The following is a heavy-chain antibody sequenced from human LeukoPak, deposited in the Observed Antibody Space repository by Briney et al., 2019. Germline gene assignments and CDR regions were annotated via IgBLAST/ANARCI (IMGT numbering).Heavy chain of an antibody. J-gene: IGHJ4*02. CDR1: GFTFSTYA. V-gene: IGHV3-23*01. D-gene: IGHD4-17*01. CDR2: ISGSGATT. Sequence: GGSLRFSCVASGFTFSTYAMSWVRQAPGKGLEWVSVISGSGATTYYADSVKGRFTISRDNSKNTLYLQMNSLRAEDTAVYYCAKDLYGDPVYFDYWGQGTLVTVSS. CDR3: AKDLYGDPVYFDY.